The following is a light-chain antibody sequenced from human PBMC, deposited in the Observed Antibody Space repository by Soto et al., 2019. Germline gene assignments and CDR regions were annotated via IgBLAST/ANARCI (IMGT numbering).Light chain of an antibody. Sequence: QSVLTQPASVSGSPGQSITVSCTGTSSDVGGYNSVSWYQQHPGKPPKLIIYEVSNRPSGVSDRFSGSKSGSTASLTISGLQAEDEADYYCSSYTSTSSYVFATGTKVTVL. CDR1: SSDVGGYNS. J-gene: IGLJ1*01. CDR3: SSYTSTSSYV. CDR2: EVS. V-gene: IGLV2-14*03.